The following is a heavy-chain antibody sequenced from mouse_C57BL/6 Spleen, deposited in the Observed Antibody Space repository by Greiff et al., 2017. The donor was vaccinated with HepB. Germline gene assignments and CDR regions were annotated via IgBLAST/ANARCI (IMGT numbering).Heavy chain of an antibody. Sequence: VKLVESGPGLVQPSQSLSITCTVSGFSLTSYGVHWVRQPPGKGLEWLGVIWSGGSTDYNAAFISRLSISKDNSKSQVFFKMNSLQADDTAIYYCAKNKDYYGSSNAMDYWGQGTSVTVSS. CDR3: AKNKDYYGSSNAMDY. D-gene: IGHD1-1*01. CDR1: GFSLTSYG. CDR2: IWSGGST. J-gene: IGHJ4*01. V-gene: IGHV2-4*01.